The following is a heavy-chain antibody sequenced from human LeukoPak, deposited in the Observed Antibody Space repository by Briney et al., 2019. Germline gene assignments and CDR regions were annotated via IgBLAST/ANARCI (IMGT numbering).Heavy chain of an antibody. V-gene: IGHV1-3*04. J-gene: IGHJ4*02. CDR1: GYTFTTYA. CDR3: ARWGCNSISCLFDY. D-gene: IGHD3-3*02. Sequence: GASVKVSCKASGYTFTTYAINWVRQAPGQRLEWMGWINTGNGNTKYSQKFQGRVTITRDTSASTVYMELSSLRSEDTAVYYCARWGCNSISCLFDYWGQGTLVAVSS. CDR2: INTGNGNT.